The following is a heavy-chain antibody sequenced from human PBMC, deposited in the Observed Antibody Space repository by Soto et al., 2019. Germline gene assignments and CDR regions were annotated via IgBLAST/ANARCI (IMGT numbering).Heavy chain of an antibody. CDR3: ARDRGVSPPNYYYYGMDV. Sequence: GGSLRLSCAASGFTVSNIYMSWVRQAPGKGLEWVSVIYSGGSTYYADSVKGRFTISRDNSKNTLYLQMNSLRAEDTAVYYCARDRGVSPPNYYYYGMDVWGQGTTVTVSS. D-gene: IGHD3-10*01. J-gene: IGHJ6*02. CDR2: IYSGGST. CDR1: GFTVSNIY. V-gene: IGHV3-53*01.